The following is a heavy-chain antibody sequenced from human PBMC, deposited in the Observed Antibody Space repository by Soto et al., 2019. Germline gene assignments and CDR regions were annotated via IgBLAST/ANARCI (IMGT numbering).Heavy chain of an antibody. D-gene: IGHD2-2*01. CDR1: GGSISSSSYY. J-gene: IGHJ6*03. V-gene: IGHV4-39*01. CDR3: ARQVLYCSSTSCYSYYYYYYMEV. CDR2: IYYSGST. Sequence: SETLSLTCTVSGGSISSSSYYWGWIRQPPGKGLEWIGSIYYSGSTYYNPSLKSRVTISVDTSKNQFSLKLSSVTAADTAVYYCARQVLYCSSTSCYSYYYYYYMEVWGKGTTVTVSS.